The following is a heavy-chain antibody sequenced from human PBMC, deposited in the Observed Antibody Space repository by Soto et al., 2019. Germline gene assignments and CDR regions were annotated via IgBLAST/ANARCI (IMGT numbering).Heavy chain of an antibody. CDR3: ARHLDYDFWSGYPY. Sequence: QLQLQESGPGLVKPSETLSLTCTVSGGSISSSSYYWGWIRQPPGKGLEWIGSIYYSGSTYYNPSLKSRVTISVDTSKNQFSLKLSSVTAADTAVYYCARHLDYDFWSGYPYWGQGTLVTVSS. CDR1: GGSISSSSYY. D-gene: IGHD3-3*01. V-gene: IGHV4-39*01. J-gene: IGHJ4*02. CDR2: IYYSGST.